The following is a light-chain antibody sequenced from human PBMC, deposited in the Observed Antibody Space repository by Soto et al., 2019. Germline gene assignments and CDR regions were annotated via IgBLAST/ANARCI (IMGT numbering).Light chain of an antibody. V-gene: IGKV3-20*01. J-gene: IGKJ4*01. CDR1: QSVSSSY. CDR2: GAS. Sequence: EIVLTQSPGTLSLSPGERATLSCRASQSVSSSYLAWYQQKPGQAPRLLIYGASRRATGIPDRFSGSGSGRDFTLTISRLEPEEFAVYYCQQYGSSPLTFGGGTKVELK. CDR3: QQYGSSPLT.